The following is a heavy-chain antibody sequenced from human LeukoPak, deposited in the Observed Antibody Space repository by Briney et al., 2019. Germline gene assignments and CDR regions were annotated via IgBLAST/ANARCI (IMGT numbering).Heavy chain of an antibody. J-gene: IGHJ4*02. CDR3: ARDGGYCSTTSCYAFY. D-gene: IGHD2-2*01. V-gene: IGHV1-46*01. Sequence: ASVKVSCKASGYTFTSYYMHWVRQAPGQGLEWTGIINPSGGSTNYAQKFQGRVTMTRDTSTSTLYMELSSLTSEDTAVYYCARDGGYCSTTSCYAFYWGQGTPVTVSS. CDR2: INPSGGST. CDR1: GYTFTSYY.